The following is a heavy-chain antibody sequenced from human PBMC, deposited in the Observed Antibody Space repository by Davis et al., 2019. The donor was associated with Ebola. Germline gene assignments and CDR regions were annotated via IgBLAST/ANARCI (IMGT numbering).Heavy chain of an antibody. CDR1: GGSIGSSTYY. V-gene: IGHV4-39*02. J-gene: IGHJ5*02. CDR2: VYYSGST. Sequence: PSETLSLTCTVSGGSIGSSTYYWGWIRQPPGKGLEWIGSVYYSGSTYYNPSLKSRVTMSVDRSKNQFSLKLSSVTAADTAVYYCARDSGDFWSGYYRPPYNWFDPWGQGTLVTVSS. D-gene: IGHD3-3*01. CDR3: ARDSGDFWSGYYRPPYNWFDP.